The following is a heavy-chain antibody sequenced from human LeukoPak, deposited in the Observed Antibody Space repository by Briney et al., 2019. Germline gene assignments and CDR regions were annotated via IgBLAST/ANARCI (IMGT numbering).Heavy chain of an antibody. J-gene: IGHJ6*02. Sequence: GASVKVSCKASGGTFSSYAISWVPQAPGQGLECMGGIIPIFGTANYAQKFQGRVTITADESTSTAYIELSSLRSEDTAVYYCGVDTAMVNDYYYYYGMDVWGQGTTVTVSS. CDR3: GVDTAMVNDYYYYYGMDV. CDR2: IIPIFGTA. D-gene: IGHD5-18*01. CDR1: GGTFSSYA. V-gene: IGHV1-69*13.